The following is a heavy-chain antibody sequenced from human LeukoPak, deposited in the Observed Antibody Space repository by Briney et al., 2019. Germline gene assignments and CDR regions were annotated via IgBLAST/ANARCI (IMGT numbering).Heavy chain of an antibody. Sequence: PGGSLRLSCAASGFTVRYNSMTWVRQAPGKGLEWVSTIYADGTTYYADSMKGRFTISRDNSKNTLDLQMNSLRAEDTAVYYCARGQLASGTDYWGQGTLVTVSS. J-gene: IGHJ4*02. CDR3: ARGQLASGTDY. CDR2: IYADGTT. D-gene: IGHD3-3*02. CDR1: GFTVRYNS. V-gene: IGHV3-53*01.